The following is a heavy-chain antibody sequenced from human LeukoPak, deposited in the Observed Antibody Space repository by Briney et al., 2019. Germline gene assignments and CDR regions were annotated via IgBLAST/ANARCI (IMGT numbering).Heavy chain of an antibody. D-gene: IGHD6-13*01. J-gene: IGHJ3*02. CDR3: ALQTALAAAGRGWLAFDI. CDR2: IYYSGST. CDR1: GGSISSGSYY. Sequence: PSETLSLTCTVSGGSISSGSYYWSWIRQPPGKGLEWNGYIYYSGSTNYNPSLKSRVTISVDTSKNQFSLKLSSVTAADTAVYYCALQTALAAAGRGWLAFDIWGQGTMVTVSS. V-gene: IGHV4-61*01.